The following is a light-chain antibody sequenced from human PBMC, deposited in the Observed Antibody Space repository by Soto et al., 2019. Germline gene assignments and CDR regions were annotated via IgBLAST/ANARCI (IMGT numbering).Light chain of an antibody. V-gene: IGLV4-69*01. CDR1: SGHSSYA. CDR3: QTWGADSVI. CDR2: LNSDGSH. J-gene: IGLJ2*01. Sequence: QFVLTQSPSASASLGASVKLTCTLSSGHSSYAIAWHQQQPEKGSRFLMKLNSDGSHSKGDGISDRFSGSSSGAERYLTISSLQSEDEADYYCQTWGADSVIFGGGTKLTVL.